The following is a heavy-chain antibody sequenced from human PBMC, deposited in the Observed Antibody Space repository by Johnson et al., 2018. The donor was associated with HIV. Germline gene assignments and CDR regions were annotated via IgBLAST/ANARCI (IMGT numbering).Heavy chain of an antibody. CDR3: ALGGSWYAFDI. CDR1: GFTFSSYW. D-gene: IGHD2-15*01. CDR2: IKQDGSEK. Sequence: VQLVESGGGVVQPGRSLRLSCAASGFTFSSYWMSWVRQAPGKGLEWVANIKQDGSEKYYVDSVKGRFTISRDNSKNTLYLQMNSLRAEDTAVYYCALGGSWYAFDIWGQGTMVTVSS. J-gene: IGHJ3*02. V-gene: IGHV3-7*05.